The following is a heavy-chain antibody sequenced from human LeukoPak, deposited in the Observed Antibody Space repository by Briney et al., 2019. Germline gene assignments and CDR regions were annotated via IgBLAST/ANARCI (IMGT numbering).Heavy chain of an antibody. CDR1: GFTFSNYA. CDR3: ARDVPHNWFDT. J-gene: IGHJ5*02. CDR2: ITGSGGNT. V-gene: IGHV3-23*01. Sequence: GASLRLSCAASGFTFSNYAMSWVRQAPGKGLEWVSAITGSGGNTYYADSVKGRFTISRDNSKNTLYLQMNSLRAEDTAVYYCARDVPHNWFDTWGQGTLVTVSS.